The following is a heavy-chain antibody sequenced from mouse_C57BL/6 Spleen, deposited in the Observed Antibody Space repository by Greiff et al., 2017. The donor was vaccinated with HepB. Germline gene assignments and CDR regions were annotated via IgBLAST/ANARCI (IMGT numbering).Heavy chain of an antibody. D-gene: IGHD1-1*01. CDR3: ARDLVDYGRGYYAMDY. CDR1: GYTFTSYW. J-gene: IGHJ4*01. Sequence: VQLQQPGAELVKPGASVKLSCKASGYTFTSYWMQWVKQRPGQGLEWIGEIDPSDSYTNYNEKFKSKATLTVDTSSSTAYMQLSSLTSEDSAVYYCARDLVDYGRGYYAMDYWGQGTSVTVSS. CDR2: IDPSDSYT. V-gene: IGHV1-50*01.